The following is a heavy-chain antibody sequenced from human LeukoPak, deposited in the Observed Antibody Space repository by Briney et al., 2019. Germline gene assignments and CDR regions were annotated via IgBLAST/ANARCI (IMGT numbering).Heavy chain of an antibody. Sequence: SETLSLTCTVSGGSISSYYWSWIRQPPGKGLEWIGYIYYSGSTNYNPSLKSRVTISVDTSKNQFSLKLSSVTAADTAVYYYARRQVGAATQTYDYWGQGTLVTVSS. CDR1: GGSISSYY. J-gene: IGHJ4*02. CDR2: IYYSGST. CDR3: ARRQVGAATQTYDY. V-gene: IGHV4-59*08. D-gene: IGHD2-15*01.